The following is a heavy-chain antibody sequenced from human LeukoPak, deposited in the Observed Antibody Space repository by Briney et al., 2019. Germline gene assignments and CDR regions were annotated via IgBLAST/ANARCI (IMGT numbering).Heavy chain of an antibody. Sequence: GGSLRLSCAASAFTFSSYWMTWVRQAPGKGLEWVAIISHGGSKINYVDSVQGRFTISRDNAKKALYLQMNSLRAEDTAVYYCGREIPGGTTSLDCWGQGTLVTVSS. V-gene: IGHV3-7*04. D-gene: IGHD1-26*01. CDR1: AFTFSSYW. CDR2: ISHGGSKI. CDR3: GREIPGGTTSLDC. J-gene: IGHJ4*02.